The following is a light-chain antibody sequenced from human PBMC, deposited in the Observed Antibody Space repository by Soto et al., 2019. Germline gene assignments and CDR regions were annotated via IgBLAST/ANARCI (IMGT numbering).Light chain of an antibody. CDR3: QQYYTSHPT. CDR1: QSILYTSKHKNY. J-gene: IGKJ2*01. V-gene: IGKV4-1*01. Sequence: IVMTQSPDSLAVSLGERATINCKASQSILYTSKHKNYLAWYQLKPGQPPKFLIYWVSTRDSGVPDRFSGRGSGTDFTLTISSLQADDVAVYYCQQYYTSHPTFGQGTKVDIK. CDR2: WVS.